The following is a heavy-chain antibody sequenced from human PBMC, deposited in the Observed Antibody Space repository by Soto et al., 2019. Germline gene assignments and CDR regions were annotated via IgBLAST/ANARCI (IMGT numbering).Heavy chain of an antibody. CDR2: IATTGETT. D-gene: IGHD2-21*01. CDR3: WRHWGG. V-gene: IGHV3-23*01. CDR1: GFTFNTYD. Sequence: EVQLLESGGGLVQPGGSLRLSCAASGFTFNTYDMSWVRQAPGTGLEWVSSIATTGETTFYADSVRGRFTISRDNSKNTLFLQINTRRSYDTAIYYCWRHWGGWGHGTLVPVSS. J-gene: IGHJ4*01.